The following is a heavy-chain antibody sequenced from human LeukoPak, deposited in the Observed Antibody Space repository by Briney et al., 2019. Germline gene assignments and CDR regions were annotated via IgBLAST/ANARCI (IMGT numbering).Heavy chain of an antibody. CDR2: IYYSESA. Sequence: ASETLSLTCTVSGGSISSYYWSWIRQPPGKGLEWIGYIYYSESASYNPSLNSRVTVSVDKSKNQISLKLTSVTAADTAVYYCARFPASAEYRHYYHMDVWGKGTTVTVSS. J-gene: IGHJ6*03. CDR1: GGSISSYY. V-gene: IGHV4-59*01. CDR3: ARFPASAEYRHYYHMDV. D-gene: IGHD6-25*01.